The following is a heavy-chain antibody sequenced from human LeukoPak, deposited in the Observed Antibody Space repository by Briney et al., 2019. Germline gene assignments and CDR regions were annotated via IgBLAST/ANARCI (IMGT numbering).Heavy chain of an antibody. CDR2: IHPGDSNT. D-gene: IGHD3-9*01. CDR1: GYSFPSYW. J-gene: IGHJ6*02. CDR3: ARQPPGRYGKDV. Sequence: GESLKISCKGSGYSFPSYWLGWVRQMPGKGPEWMGIIHPGDSNTRYSLSFQGQVTISADKSISTAYLQWSSLKASDTAMYYCARQPPGRYGKDVWGQGTMVTVSS. V-gene: IGHV5-51*01.